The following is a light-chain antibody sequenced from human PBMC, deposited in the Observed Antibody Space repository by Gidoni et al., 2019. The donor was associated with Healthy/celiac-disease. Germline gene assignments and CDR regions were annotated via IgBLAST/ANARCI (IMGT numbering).Light chain of an antibody. Sequence: EIVLTQSPATLSLSPGARATLSCRASQSVRSSYLAWYQQKPGQAPRLLIYGASSRATGIPDRFSGRGSGTDFTLTISRLEPEDFAVYYCQQYGSSPLLTFGGGTKVEIK. CDR3: QQYGSSPLLT. V-gene: IGKV3-20*01. CDR2: GAS. CDR1: QSVRSSY. J-gene: IGKJ4*01.